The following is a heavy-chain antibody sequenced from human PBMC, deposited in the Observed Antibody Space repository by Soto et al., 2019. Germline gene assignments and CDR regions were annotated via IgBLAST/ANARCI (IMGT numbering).Heavy chain of an antibody. CDR3: AKVGFPFYYMDV. CDR1: GFTFSSYA. V-gene: IGHV3-23*01. D-gene: IGHD2-15*01. Sequence: GGSLRLSCAASGFTFSSYALSWVRQAPGKGLEWVSAISGSGGSTYYADSVKGRFTISRDNSKNTLYLQMNSLRAEDTAVYYCAKVGFPFYYMDVWGKGTTVTVS. CDR2: ISGSGGST. J-gene: IGHJ6*03.